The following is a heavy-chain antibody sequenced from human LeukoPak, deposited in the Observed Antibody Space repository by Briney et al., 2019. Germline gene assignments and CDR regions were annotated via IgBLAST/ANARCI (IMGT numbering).Heavy chain of an antibody. CDR1: GYTFTGYY. J-gene: IGHJ4*02. CDR3: ARDYYDSSGYYDY. CDR2: INPNNGGT. Sequence: ASVKVSCKASGYTFTGYYMHWVRQAPGQGLEWMGWINPNNGGTNYAQNFQGRVTMTRDTSISTAYMELSRLRSDDTAVYYCARDYYDSSGYYDYWGQGTLVTVSS. V-gene: IGHV1-2*02. D-gene: IGHD3-22*01.